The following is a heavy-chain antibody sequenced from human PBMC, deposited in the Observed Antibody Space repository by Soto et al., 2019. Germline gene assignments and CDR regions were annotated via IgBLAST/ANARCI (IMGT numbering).Heavy chain of an antibody. J-gene: IGHJ6*02. CDR3: ARQGIGALHGRVDV. CDR2: VHYSWGS. D-gene: IGHD1-26*01. CDR1: GGSISSYH. Sequence: QVQLQESGPGLVKPSETLSLSCTVSGGSISSYHWSWIRQTPGKGLEWIGYVHYSWGSNYNPSLKSRVAISLDTSKSQFSLKLTSVTATDTAVYYCARQGIGALHGRVDVWGQGTTVTVSS. V-gene: IGHV4-59*08.